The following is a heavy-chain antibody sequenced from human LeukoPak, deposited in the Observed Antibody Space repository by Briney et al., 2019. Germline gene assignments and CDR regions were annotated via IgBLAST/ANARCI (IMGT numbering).Heavy chain of an antibody. Sequence: PSETLSLTCTVSGGSISSYYWSWIRQPAGKGLEWIGRIYTSGSTNYNPSLKSRVTMSVDTSKNQFSLKLSSVTAADTAVYYCARPLDYDILTGYSRYYYYYYMDVWGKGTTVTVSS. J-gene: IGHJ6*03. CDR2: IYTSGST. D-gene: IGHD3-9*01. CDR3: ARPLDYDILTGYSRYYYYYYMDV. V-gene: IGHV4-4*07. CDR1: GGSISSYY.